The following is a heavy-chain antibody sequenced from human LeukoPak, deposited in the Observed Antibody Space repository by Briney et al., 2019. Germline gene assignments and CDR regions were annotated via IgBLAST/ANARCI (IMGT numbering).Heavy chain of an antibody. CDR3: ARDSVATPRRGYFDY. J-gene: IGHJ4*02. V-gene: IGHV1-69*13. CDR1: GGTFSSYA. Sequence: SVKVSCKASGGTFSSYAISWVRQAPGQGLEWMGGIIPIFGTADYAQKFQGRVTITADESTSTAYMELSSLRSEDTAVYYCARDSVATPRRGYFDYWGQGTLVTVSS. CDR2: IIPIFGTA. D-gene: IGHD5-12*01.